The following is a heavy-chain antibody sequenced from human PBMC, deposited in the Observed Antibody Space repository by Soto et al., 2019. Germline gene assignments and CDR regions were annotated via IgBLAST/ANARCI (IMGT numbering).Heavy chain of an antibody. CDR3: ARGLNWNYGAFDY. CDR2: ITHRGST. D-gene: IGHD1-7*01. J-gene: IGHJ4*02. V-gene: IGHV4-34*01. CDR1: GGSFSTYY. Sequence: QVQLQQWGAGLLKPSETLSLTCAVYGGSFSTYYWSWIRQPPGKGLEWLGEITHRGSTNYYPSLKSRLTISVDTSKNQFSLNLISVTAADRAVYYCARGLNWNYGAFDYWGQGTLVTVSS.